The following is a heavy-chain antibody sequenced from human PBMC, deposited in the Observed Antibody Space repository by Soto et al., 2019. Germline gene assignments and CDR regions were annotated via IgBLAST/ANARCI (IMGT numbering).Heavy chain of an antibody. CDR2: AYYRSRWQY. CDR1: GNSVANNGAT. CDR3: ARDPADFKSRYDS. J-gene: IGHJ1*01. V-gene: IGHV6-1*01. Sequence: SQTLSLTCAICGNSVANNGATWNWIRQSPSRGLEWLGRAYYRSRWQYDYATSVRSRITINPDTSKNQFSLQLSSVTPEDTAVYYCARDPADFKSRYDSWGQRSLVTVSS. D-gene: IGHD3-16*01.